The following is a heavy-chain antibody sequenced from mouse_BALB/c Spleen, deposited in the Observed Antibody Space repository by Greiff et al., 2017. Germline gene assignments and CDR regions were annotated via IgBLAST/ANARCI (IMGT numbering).Heavy chain of an antibody. CDR1: GYTFTDYE. Sequence: QVQLQQSGAELVRPGASVTLSCKASGYTFTDYEMHWVKQTPVHGLEWIGAIDPETGGTAYNQKFKGKATLTADKSSSTAYMELRSLTSEDSAVYYCARDGNPYYAMDYWGQGTSVTVSS. D-gene: IGHD2-1*01. V-gene: IGHV1-15*01. J-gene: IGHJ4*01. CDR2: IDPETGGT. CDR3: ARDGNPYYAMDY.